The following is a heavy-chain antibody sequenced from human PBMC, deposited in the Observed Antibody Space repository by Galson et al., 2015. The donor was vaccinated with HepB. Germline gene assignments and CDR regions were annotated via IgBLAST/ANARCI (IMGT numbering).Heavy chain of an antibody. CDR2: ISIHNVNA. D-gene: IGHD2-2*01. Sequence: SVKVSCKASGYTYTNYGITWVRQAPGQGLEWLGWISIHNVNAKYGQKFQGRVTMTTDTSTSTVYMELRSLRSDDTAVYYCARDCSDTSCFPWGQGTLVTVSS. J-gene: IGHJ5*02. V-gene: IGHV1-18*04. CDR3: ARDCSDTSCFP. CDR1: GYTYTNYG.